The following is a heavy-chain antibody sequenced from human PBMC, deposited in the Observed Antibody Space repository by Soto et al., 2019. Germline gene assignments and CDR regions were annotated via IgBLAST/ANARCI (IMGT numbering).Heavy chain of an antibody. CDR3: ARTMLAGYYYDSSGYSAFDI. D-gene: IGHD3-22*01. CDR2: IYPGDSDT. V-gene: IGHV5-51*01. J-gene: IGHJ3*02. CDR1: GYSFTSYW. Sequence: GESLKISCKGSGYSFTSYWIGWVRQMPGKGLEWMGIIYPGDSDTRYSPSFQGQVTISADKSISTAYLQWSSLKASDTAMYYCARTMLAGYYYDSSGYSAFDIWGQGTMVT.